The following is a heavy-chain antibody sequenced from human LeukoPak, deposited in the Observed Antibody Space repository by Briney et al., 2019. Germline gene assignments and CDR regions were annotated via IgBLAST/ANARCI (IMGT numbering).Heavy chain of an antibody. V-gene: IGHV1-18*01. Sequence: GASVKVSCKASGYTFTSYGISWVRQAPGQGLEWMGWISAYNGNTNYAQKLQGRVTMPTDTSPSTAYMALRSLRSDDTAVYYCAREDPYKEHKSYWGQGTLVTVSS. CDR1: GYTFTSYG. CDR3: AREDPYKEHKSY. CDR2: ISAYNGNT. J-gene: IGHJ4*02. D-gene: IGHD1-14*01.